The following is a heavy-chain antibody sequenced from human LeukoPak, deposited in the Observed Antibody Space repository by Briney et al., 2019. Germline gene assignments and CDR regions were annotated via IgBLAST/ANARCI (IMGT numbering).Heavy chain of an antibody. V-gene: IGHV4-34*01. CDR2: INHSGST. Sequence: SETLSLTCAVYGGSFSGYYWSWIRQPPGKGLEWIGEINHSGSTNYNPSPKSRVTISVDTSKNQFSLKLSSVTAADTAVYYCARRKGYYYYYYMDVWGKGTTVTVSS. CDR1: GGSFSGYY. CDR3: ARRKGYYYYYYMDV. D-gene: IGHD1-14*01. J-gene: IGHJ6*03.